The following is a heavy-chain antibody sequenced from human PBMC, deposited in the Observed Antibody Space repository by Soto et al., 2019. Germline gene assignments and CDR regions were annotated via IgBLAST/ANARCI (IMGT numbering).Heavy chain of an antibody. V-gene: IGHV1-69*08. J-gene: IGHJ4*02. CDR3: ARDWERTVSTWSFGAF. D-gene: IGHD3-10*01. CDR2: IIPFLGVT. CDR1: GGTFSPYT. Sequence: QVQLVQSGAEVKKPGSSVKVSCKASGGTFSPYTINWVRQAPGQGLEWMGRIIPFLGVTNYAQKFQARVTITADKSTTTAYMELSGLRFEDTAVYYCARDWERTVSTWSFGAFWGRGTLVTVSS.